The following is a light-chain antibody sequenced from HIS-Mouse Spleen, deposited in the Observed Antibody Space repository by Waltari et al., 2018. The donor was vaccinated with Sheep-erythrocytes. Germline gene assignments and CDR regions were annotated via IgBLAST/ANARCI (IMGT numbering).Light chain of an antibody. V-gene: IGLV3-10*01. CDR2: EDS. CDR1: ALPKKY. J-gene: IGLJ1*01. CDR3: YSTDSSGNHYV. Sequence: SYELTQPPSVSVSPGQTARITCSGDALPKKYAYWYQQKSGQAPVLVIYEDSKRPSGLPGRFSGSSSGTMATLTISGAQVEDEADYYCYSTDSSGNHYVFGTGTKVTVL.